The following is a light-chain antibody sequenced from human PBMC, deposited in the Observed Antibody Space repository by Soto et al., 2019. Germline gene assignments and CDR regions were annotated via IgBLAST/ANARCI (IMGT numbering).Light chain of an antibody. J-gene: IGLJ1*01. CDR1: NIGSKS. CDR2: DDS. V-gene: IGLV3-21*02. CDR3: QVWDSSGAPYV. Sequence: SYELTQPPSVSVAPGQTARITCGGNNIGSKSVHWYQQKPGQAPVVVVYDDSDRPSGIPERFSGSNSGNTATLTISRVEAGDEADYYCQVWDSSGAPYVFGTGTKVTVL.